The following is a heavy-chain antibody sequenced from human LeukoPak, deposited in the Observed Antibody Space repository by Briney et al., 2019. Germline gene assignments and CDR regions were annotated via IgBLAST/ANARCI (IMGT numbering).Heavy chain of an antibody. V-gene: IGHV4-34*01. J-gene: IGHJ5*02. CDR1: GGSFSGYY. CDR2: INHSGST. CDR3: ARRGFDP. Sequence: SETLSLTCAVYGGSFSGYYWSWIRQPPGKGLEWIGEINHSGSTNYNPSLKSRVTISVDTSKNQFSLKLSSVSAADTAVYYCARRGFDPWGQGTLVTVSS.